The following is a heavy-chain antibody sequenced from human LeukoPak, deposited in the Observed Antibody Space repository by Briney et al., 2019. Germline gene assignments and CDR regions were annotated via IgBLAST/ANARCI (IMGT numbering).Heavy chain of an antibody. J-gene: IGHJ3*02. V-gene: IGHV4-4*02. Sequence: SGTLSLTCAVSGGSISSSNWWSWVRQPPGKGLEWIGEIYHSGSTNYSPSLKSRVTISVDTSKNHFSLKLSSVTAADTAVYYCARHKGAYSSTWYFAFDMWGQGTMVTVSS. CDR1: GGSISSSNW. D-gene: IGHD6-13*01. CDR2: IYHSGST. CDR3: ARHKGAYSSTWYFAFDM.